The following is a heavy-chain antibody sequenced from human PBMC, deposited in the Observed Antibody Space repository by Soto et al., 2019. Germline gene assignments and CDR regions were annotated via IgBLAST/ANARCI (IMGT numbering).Heavy chain of an antibody. V-gene: IGHV4-59*08. CDR2: IYYAGTT. Sequence: PSETLSLTCTVSSGSINNYYWSWIRQPPGKGLEFIGYIYYAGTTTYNPSLKSRVTISVDTSKNQFSLKLSSVTAADTAVYYCARLDGRLSFFDYWGQGTLVTVSS. D-gene: IGHD3-16*01. J-gene: IGHJ4*02. CDR3: ARLDGRLSFFDY. CDR1: SGSINNYY.